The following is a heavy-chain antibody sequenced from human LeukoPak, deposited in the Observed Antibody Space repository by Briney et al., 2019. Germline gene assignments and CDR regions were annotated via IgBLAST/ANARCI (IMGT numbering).Heavy chain of an antibody. Sequence: SETLSLTCALYGGSFSGYYWSWIRQPPGKGLEWIGEINHSGSTNYNPSLKSRVTISVDTSKNQFSLKLSSVTAADTAVYFCARLSRGSSAGFDYWGQGILVTVSS. J-gene: IGHJ4*02. CDR3: ARLSRGSSAGFDY. V-gene: IGHV4-34*01. CDR1: GGSFSGYY. CDR2: INHSGST. D-gene: IGHD6-6*01.